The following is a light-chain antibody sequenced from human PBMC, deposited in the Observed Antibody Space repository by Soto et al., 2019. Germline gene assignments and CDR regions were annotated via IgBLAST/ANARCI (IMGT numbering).Light chain of an antibody. CDR2: KAS. CDR1: QNINSW. Sequence: DIQMTQSPSTLSASVGDRVTITCRASQNINSWLAWYLQKPGKAPKLLIYKASTLKSGVPSRFSGSGSGTDFTLTISCLQSEDFATYYCQQYYSYPLTFGGGTKVDIK. J-gene: IGKJ4*01. V-gene: IGKV1-5*03. CDR3: QQYYSYPLT.